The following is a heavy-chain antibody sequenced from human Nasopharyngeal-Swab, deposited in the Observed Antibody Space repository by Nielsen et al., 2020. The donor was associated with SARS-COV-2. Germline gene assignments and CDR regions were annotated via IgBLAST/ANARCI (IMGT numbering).Heavy chain of an antibody. CDR2: IHYSGST. CDR3: ARQVAAAEDFQH. CDR1: GDSISSSSYH. D-gene: IGHD6-13*01. Sequence: SETLSLTCTVSGDSISSSSYHWGWIRQPPGKGLEWIGSIHYSGSTYYNPSLKSRVTISVDTSKNQFSLKLSSVTATDTAVYYCARQVAAAEDFQHWGQGTLVTVSS. J-gene: IGHJ1*01. V-gene: IGHV4-39*01.